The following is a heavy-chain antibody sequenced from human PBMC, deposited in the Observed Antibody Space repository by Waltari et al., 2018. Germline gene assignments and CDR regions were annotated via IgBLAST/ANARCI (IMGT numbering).Heavy chain of an antibody. CDR1: GGSFSGYS. J-gene: IGHJ6*03. CDR2: INHSGST. CDR3: ARGGLRYFDWPISWGGYMDV. D-gene: IGHD3-9*01. V-gene: IGHV4-34*01. Sequence: QVQLQQWGAGLLKPSETLSLTCAVYGGSFSGYSWSWIRRPPGKGLEWIGEINHSGSTNYNPSLKSRVTISVDTSKNQFSLKLSSVTAADTAVYYCARGGLRYFDWPISWGGYMDVWGKGTTVTVSS.